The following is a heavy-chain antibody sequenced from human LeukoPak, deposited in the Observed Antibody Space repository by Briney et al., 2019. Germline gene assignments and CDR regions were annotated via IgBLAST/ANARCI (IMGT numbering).Heavy chain of an antibody. D-gene: IGHD5-18*01. CDR2: FYRGGST. CDR3: AKAGGGYSYGYHYYYMDV. V-gene: IGHV3-53*01. CDR1: GFTVSSNY. J-gene: IGHJ6*03. Sequence: GGSLRLSCAASGFTVSSNYMSWVRQAPGKGLEWVSIFYRGGSTYYADSVKGRFTISRDNSKNTLYLQMNSLRAEDTAVYYCAKAGGGYSYGYHYYYMDVWGKGTTVTVSS.